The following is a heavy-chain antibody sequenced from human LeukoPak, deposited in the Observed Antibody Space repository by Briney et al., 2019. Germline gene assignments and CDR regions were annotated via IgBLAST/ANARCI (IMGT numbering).Heavy chain of an antibody. Sequence: GGSLRLSCAASGFTLSSYAMHWVRQAPGKGLEWVAVISYDGSNKYYADSVKGRFTISRDNSKNTLYLQMNSLRAEDTAVYYCAREYSGYLALDYWGQGTLVTVSS. CDR1: GFTLSSYA. CDR3: AREYSGYLALDY. V-gene: IGHV3-30-3*01. D-gene: IGHD5-12*01. CDR2: ISYDGSNK. J-gene: IGHJ4*02.